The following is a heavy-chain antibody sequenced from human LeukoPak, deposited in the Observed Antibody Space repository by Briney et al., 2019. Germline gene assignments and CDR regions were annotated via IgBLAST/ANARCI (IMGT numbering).Heavy chain of an antibody. CDR3: AKDRDFWSGYNDY. CDR2: ISYDGSNK. CDR1: GFTFSSYG. D-gene: IGHD3-3*01. Sequence: GGSLRLSCAASGFTFSSYGMHWVRQAPGKGLEWVAVISYDGSNKYYADSVKGRFTISRDNSKNTLYLQMNSLRAEDTAVYYCAKDRDFWSGYNDYWGQGTLVTVSS. J-gene: IGHJ4*02. V-gene: IGHV3-30*18.